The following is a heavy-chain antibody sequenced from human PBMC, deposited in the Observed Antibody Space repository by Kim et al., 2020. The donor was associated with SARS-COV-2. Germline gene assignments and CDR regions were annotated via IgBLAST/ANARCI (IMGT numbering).Heavy chain of an antibody. CDR3: AKRSAATFGYFDY. CDR1: GFTFSNYA. J-gene: IGHJ4*02. CDR2: ITGNGGVT. D-gene: IGHD3-10*01. V-gene: IGHV3-23*01. Sequence: GGSLRLSCAASGFTFSNYAMGWVRQAPGKGLEWVSAITGNGGVTYYADSVKGRFTISRENSNNTLYLQMDSLRAEDTAVYYCAKRSAATFGYFDYWGQGTLVTVSS.